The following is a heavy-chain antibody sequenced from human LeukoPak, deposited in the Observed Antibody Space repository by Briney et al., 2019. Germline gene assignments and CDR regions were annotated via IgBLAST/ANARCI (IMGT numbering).Heavy chain of an antibody. Sequence: ASVKVSCKASGYTFTSYDINWVRQATGQGLEWMGWMNPNSGNTGYAQKFQGRVTMTRNTSISTAYMELSSLRSEDTAVYYCARGLRGTGRNYYYYMDVWGKGPRSPSP. CDR1: GYTFTSYD. V-gene: IGHV1-8*01. J-gene: IGHJ6*03. CDR2: MNPNSGNT. CDR3: ARGLRGTGRNYYYYMDV. D-gene: IGHD3-16*01.